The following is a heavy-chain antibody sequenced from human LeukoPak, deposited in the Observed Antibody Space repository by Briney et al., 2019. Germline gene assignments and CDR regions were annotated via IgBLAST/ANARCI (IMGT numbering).Heavy chain of an antibody. CDR2: IYYSGST. V-gene: IGHV4-38-2*02. J-gene: IGHJ4*02. D-gene: IGHD2-15*01. CDR3: ARDADLYYYFDY. Sequence: SETLSLTCTVSGYSISSGYYWGWIRQPPGKGLEWIGSIYYSGSTYYNPSLKSRVTISVDTSKNQFSLKLSSVTAADTAVYYCARDADLYYYFDYWGQGTLVTVSS. CDR1: GYSISSGYY.